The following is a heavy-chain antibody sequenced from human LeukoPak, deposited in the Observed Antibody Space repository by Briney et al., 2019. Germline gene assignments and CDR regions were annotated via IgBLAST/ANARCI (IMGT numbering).Heavy chain of an antibody. V-gene: IGHV4-4*07. CDR1: GGSIRGYY. J-gene: IGHJ4*02. Sequence: SETLSLTCTVSGGSIRGYYWSWIRRPAGKGLEWIGRIHTTGSTNYNPSLKSRVSMSLDTSKNQFSLKLSSVTAADTAVYYCARGKSKFDYWGQGTLVTVSS. CDR3: ARGKSKFDY. CDR2: IHTTGST.